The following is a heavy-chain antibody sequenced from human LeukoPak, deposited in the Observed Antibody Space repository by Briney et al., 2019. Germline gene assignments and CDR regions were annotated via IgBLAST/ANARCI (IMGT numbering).Heavy chain of an antibody. CDR2: IRQDGSEK. J-gene: IGHJ5*02. V-gene: IGHV3-7*03. CDR3: AREALPLYSSGWYYWFDP. D-gene: IGHD6-13*01. Sequence: GGSLRLSCTASGFIFSSYQMSWVRQATGEALEWLTNIRQDGSEKYYVDSVKGRFTISRDNAKNSLYLQMNSLRAEDTAVYYCAREALPLYSSGWYYWFDPWGQGTLVTVSS. CDR1: GFIFSSYQ.